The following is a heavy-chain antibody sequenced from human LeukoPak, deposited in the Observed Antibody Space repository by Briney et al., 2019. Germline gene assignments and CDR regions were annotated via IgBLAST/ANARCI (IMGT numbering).Heavy chain of an antibody. CDR1: GFTVSTNY. CDR2: IYSGGRT. J-gene: IGHJ6*02. CDR3: ARDQVDWLLDYYYYGMDV. V-gene: IGHV3-66*01. Sequence: GGSLRLSCAASGFTVSTNYMSWVRQAPGKGLEWVSVIYSGGRTYYADSVEGRFTISRDNSKNTLYLQMNTLRAEDTAVYYCARDQVDWLLDYYYYGMDVWGQGTTVTVSS. D-gene: IGHD3-9*01.